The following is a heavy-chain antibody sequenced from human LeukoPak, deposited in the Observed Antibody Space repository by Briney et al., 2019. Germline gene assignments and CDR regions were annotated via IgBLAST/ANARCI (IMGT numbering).Heavy chain of an antibody. D-gene: IGHD1-26*01. J-gene: IGHJ4*02. CDR1: GYIFTTYD. CDR2: VSTYNGNT. V-gene: IGHV1-18*01. Sequence: ASVKVSCKPSGYIFTTYDINWVRQAPGQGLEWMGWVSTYNGNTNYAQDFQGRVTMTTDTSTNTVYMELRYLTFDDTAVYYCARFEVGRHVDYWAREPWSPSPQ. CDR3: ARFEVGRHVDY.